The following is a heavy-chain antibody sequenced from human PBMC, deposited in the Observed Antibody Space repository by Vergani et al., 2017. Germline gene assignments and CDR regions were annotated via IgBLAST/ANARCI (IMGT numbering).Heavy chain of an antibody. CDR3: ARDASARFGEVSRPYYYYGMDV. CDR2: ISSSGSTI. CDR1: GFTFSDYY. Sequence: QVQLVESGGGLVKPGWSLRLSCAASGFTFSDYYMSWIRQAPGQGLEWVSYISSSGSTIYYADSVKGRFTISRDNAKKSLYLQMNSLRAEDTAVYYCARDASARFGEVSRPYYYYGMDVWGQGTTVTVSS. D-gene: IGHD3-10*01. J-gene: IGHJ6*02. V-gene: IGHV3-11*04.